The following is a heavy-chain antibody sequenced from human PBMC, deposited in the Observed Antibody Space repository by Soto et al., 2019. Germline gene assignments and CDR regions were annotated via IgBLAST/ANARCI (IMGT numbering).Heavy chain of an antibody. CDR2: ISPIFGTP. V-gene: IGHV1-69*01. J-gene: IGHJ4*02. CDR1: GGTFSSYT. D-gene: IGHD1-26*01. CDR3: ARVVVGSRLSLDY. Sequence: QVQLVQSGAEVKKPGSSVTVSCKASGGTFSSYTISWVRQSPGQGLEWMAGISPIFGTPIYAQKFQDRVTITADASTMTAYMEMNRLTSEDTAVYYCARVVVGSRLSLDYWGQGTLVTISS.